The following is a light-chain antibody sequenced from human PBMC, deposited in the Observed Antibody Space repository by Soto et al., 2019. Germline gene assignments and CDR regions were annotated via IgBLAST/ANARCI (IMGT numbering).Light chain of an antibody. CDR2: GAS. V-gene: IGKV3-15*01. CDR1: QSVSSN. CDR3: QQYNNWPPNT. Sequence: EIVMTQSPATLSVSPGERATLSCRASQSVSSNLAWYQQKPGQAPRLLIYGASTRTTGIPARFSGSGSWTEFTLTISSLQSEYCAVYFCQQYNNWPPNTFGQGTRLEIK. J-gene: IGKJ5*01.